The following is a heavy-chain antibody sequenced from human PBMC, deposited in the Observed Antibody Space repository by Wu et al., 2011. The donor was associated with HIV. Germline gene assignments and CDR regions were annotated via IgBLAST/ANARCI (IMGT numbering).Heavy chain of an antibody. CDR2: MNPNSGNA. CDR1: GNTFGSYD. Sequence: QKQLVQSGAEVKKPGASVKVSCKTSGNTFGSYDFNWVRQASGQGLEWMGWMNPNSGNAGYAQKFQGRVTMTKGASIGTAYMELSSLTSEDTAVYYCTIGRGSRPRFDPWGQGTLVTVSS. D-gene: IGHD3-10*01. J-gene: IGHJ5*02. V-gene: IGHV1-8*02. CDR3: TIGRGSRPRFDP.